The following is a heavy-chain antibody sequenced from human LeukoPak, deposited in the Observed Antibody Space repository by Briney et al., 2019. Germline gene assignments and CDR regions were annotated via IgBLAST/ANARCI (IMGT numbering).Heavy chain of an antibody. D-gene: IGHD3-16*01. V-gene: IGHV4-34*01. CDR2: INHSGST. CDR1: GGSVSGYY. Sequence: SETLSLTGAVYGGSVSGYYWSWIRQPPGKGLEWIGEINHSGSTNYNPSLKSRVTISVDTSKNQFSLKLSSVPAADTAVYYCARSALKNFDYWGQGTLVTVSS. J-gene: IGHJ4*02. CDR3: ARSALKNFDY.